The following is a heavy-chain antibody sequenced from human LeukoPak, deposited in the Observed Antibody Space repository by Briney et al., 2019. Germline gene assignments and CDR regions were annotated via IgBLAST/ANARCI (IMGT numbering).Heavy chain of an antibody. D-gene: IGHD3-3*01. CDR1: GASISRYF. V-gene: IGHV4-59*01. J-gene: IGHJ4*02. Sequence: SETLSLTCTVSGASISRYFWSWIRQPPGKGLEWIGHISYTGSTSYNPSLKSRVTISLDTSKNHFSLRLRSVTAADTAVYYCAKSTPSFDSWDSWGQGTLVTVSS. CDR3: AKSTPSFDSWDS. CDR2: ISYTGST.